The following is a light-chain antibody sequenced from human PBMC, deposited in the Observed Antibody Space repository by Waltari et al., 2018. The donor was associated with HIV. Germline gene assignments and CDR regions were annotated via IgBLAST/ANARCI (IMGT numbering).Light chain of an antibody. CDR3: SSFAGTGTPM. V-gene: IGLV2-14*01. J-gene: IGLJ3*02. CDR1: RHNIDFYNF. CDR2: RVT. Sequence: QSPLYQPASVSRSPGQSLTIPCSGVRHNIDFYNFVSWSPLRPGQAPQLIIFRVTRRPSGISSRFSGSTSGGTASLTISDLQIEDEADYFCSSFAGTGTPMFGGGTKLTVL.